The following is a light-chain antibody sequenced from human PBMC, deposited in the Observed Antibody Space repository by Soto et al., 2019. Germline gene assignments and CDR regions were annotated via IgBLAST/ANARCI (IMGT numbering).Light chain of an antibody. Sequence: DIQMTQSTSSLSASVGDSVTITCRASQAISTYLHWYQQSPGKAPKLLIHVASTLQGGFPSRFSGSGVGTDFTLTISGLEPDDCATYYCQQSYRITYTGEQGTQLEIK. CDR3: QQSYRITYT. CDR2: VAS. J-gene: IGKJ2*01. V-gene: IGKV1-39*01. CDR1: QAISTY.